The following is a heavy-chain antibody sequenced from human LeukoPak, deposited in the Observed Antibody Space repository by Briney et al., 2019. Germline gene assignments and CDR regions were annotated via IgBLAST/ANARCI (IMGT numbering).Heavy chain of an antibody. CDR1: GFTFSTYA. CDR3: AKGDYGDYGRPFDY. V-gene: IGHV3-23*01. D-gene: IGHD4-17*01. CDR2: ISGSGGST. J-gene: IGHJ4*02. Sequence: GGSLRLSCAASGFTFSTYAMSWVRQAPGKGLEWVSAISGSGGSTYYADSVKGRFTISRDNSKNTLYLQMNSLRAEDTAVYYCAKGDYGDYGRPFDYWGQGTLVTVSS.